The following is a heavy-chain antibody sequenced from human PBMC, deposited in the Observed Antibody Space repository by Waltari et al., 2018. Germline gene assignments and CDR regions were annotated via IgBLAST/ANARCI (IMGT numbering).Heavy chain of an antibody. J-gene: IGHJ4*01. V-gene: IGHV4-39*01. CDR1: GGSISSDDFY. CDR2: ISYSGNP. CDR3: GTSRGGSEEY. Sequence: QLPLQESGPGLVTPSEPLSLTCTVSGGSISSDDFYWGWIRQPPGQGLEWLGSISYSGNPHYNSSLPRRATVSVDTPKNPFSLMLASVTAADTAVYYCGTSRGGSEEYWGQGRLVIVSS. D-gene: IGHD3-16*01.